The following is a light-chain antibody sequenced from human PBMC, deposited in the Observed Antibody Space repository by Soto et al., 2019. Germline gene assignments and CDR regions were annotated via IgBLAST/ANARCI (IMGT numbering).Light chain of an antibody. CDR2: WAS. V-gene: IGKV4-1*01. Sequence: DIVMTQSPDSLAVSLGERATINCKSSQSVLYSSSNKNYLACYQQKPGQPPNLLIYWASTRESGVPDRFSGRGSGTDFTLTISSLQAEDVAVYYCQQYYTTPLTFGQGTKLEI. CDR3: QQYYTTPLT. CDR1: QSVLYSSSNKNY. J-gene: IGKJ2*01.